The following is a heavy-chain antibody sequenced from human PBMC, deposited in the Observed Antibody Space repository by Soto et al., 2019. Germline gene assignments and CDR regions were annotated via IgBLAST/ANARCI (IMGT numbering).Heavy chain of an antibody. CDR1: GFTFSSYA. D-gene: IGHD2-8*01. J-gene: IGHJ4*02. Sequence: EVQLLESGGGLVQPGGSLRLSCAASGFTFSSYAMSWVRQAPGKGLEWVSAISGSGGSTYYADSVKGRFTISRDNSKNPLYLQMNSLRAEDTAVYYCAAPGVLMVYAIGGGGLDYWGQGTLVTVSS. CDR3: AAPGVLMVYAIGGGGLDY. CDR2: ISGSGGST. V-gene: IGHV3-23*01.